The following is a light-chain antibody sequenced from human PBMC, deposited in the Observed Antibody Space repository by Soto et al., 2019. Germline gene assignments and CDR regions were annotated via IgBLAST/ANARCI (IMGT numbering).Light chain of an antibody. CDR3: QQYGSSVA. V-gene: IGKV3-20*01. CDR1: QSVSSNY. J-gene: IGKJ1*01. Sequence: IALTQSPGTLSLSPGERAALSCLASQSVSSNYLGWYQQKPGQAPRLLIYGASGRATGIPDRFSGSGSGTYFTLTITRLEPEDFAVYYCQQYGSSVAFGQGTKVDI. CDR2: GAS.